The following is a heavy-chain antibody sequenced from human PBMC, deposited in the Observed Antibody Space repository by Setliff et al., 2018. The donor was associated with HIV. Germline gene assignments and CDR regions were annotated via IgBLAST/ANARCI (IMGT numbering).Heavy chain of an antibody. D-gene: IGHD6-19*01. CDR1: GYTFSSNA. CDR2: INAGNGNT. Sequence: ASVKVSCKASGYTFSSNAIHWVRQAPGQSLEWMGWINAGNGNTKYSQKFQGRVSITRDTSASTVHMELSSLRSEDTAVYYCARDIGSVWHNWFDPWGQGTLVTVSS. V-gene: IGHV1-3*01. J-gene: IGHJ5*02. CDR3: ARDIGSVWHNWFDP.